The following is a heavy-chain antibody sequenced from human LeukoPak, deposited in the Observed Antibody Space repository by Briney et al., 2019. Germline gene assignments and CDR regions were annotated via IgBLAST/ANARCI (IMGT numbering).Heavy chain of an antibody. J-gene: IGHJ4*02. D-gene: IGHD3-3*01. CDR3: ATDRGWRTSGYYLYYFEY. CDR2: IKNDGSER. Sequence: GGSLRLSCAASGFVFRNYFMSWVRQAPGKGLEWVASIKNDGSERYYVDSVRGRYTISRDNTKNSLFLQMSSLRAEDTAVYYCATDRGWRTSGYYLYYFEYWGQGTLVTVSS. V-gene: IGHV3-7*01. CDR1: GFVFRNYF.